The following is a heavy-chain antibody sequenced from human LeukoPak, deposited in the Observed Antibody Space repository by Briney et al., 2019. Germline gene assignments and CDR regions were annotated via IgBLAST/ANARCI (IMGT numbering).Heavy chain of an antibody. J-gene: IGHJ5*02. V-gene: IGHV3-30*04. Sequence: SGWSLRLSCAVSEFNLSNHPMHWVRQSPGKGLKWVAVISHDGSQKYYTDSVRDRFTISRDNSNNVLVLQMDSLRVDDTALYYCTTGGPWGHGTLVIVSS. D-gene: IGHD2-8*02. CDR2: ISHDGSQK. CDR3: TTGGP. CDR1: EFNLSNHP.